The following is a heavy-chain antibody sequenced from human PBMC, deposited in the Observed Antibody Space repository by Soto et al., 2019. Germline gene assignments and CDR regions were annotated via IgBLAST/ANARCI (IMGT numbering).Heavy chain of an antibody. J-gene: IGHJ4*02. V-gene: IGHV1-58*02. CDR3: ARSSIAAAGTLDY. D-gene: IGHD6-13*01. CDR1: GFTFTSSA. CDR2: IVVGSGNT. Sequence: ASVKVSCKASGFTFTSSAMQWVRQARGQRLEWIGWIVVGSGNTNYAQKFQERVTMTRNTSISTAYMELSSLRSEDTAVYYCARSSIAAAGTLDYWGQGTLVTVSS.